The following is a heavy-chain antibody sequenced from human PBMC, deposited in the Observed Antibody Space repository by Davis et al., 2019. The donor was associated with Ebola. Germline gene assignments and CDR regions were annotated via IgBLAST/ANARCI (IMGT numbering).Heavy chain of an antibody. J-gene: IGHJ4*02. CDR2: IKSDGSST. CDR1: GLTFSSDW. D-gene: IGHD4-17*01. Sequence: PGGSLRLSCAASGLTFSSDWMHWVRLAPGKGLVWVSRIKSDGSSTNYADSVKGRFTISRDNAKSTLYLQMNSLTAEDTAVYYCVRTTYGAPEYWGQGTLVTVSS. V-gene: IGHV3-74*01. CDR3: VRTTYGAPEY.